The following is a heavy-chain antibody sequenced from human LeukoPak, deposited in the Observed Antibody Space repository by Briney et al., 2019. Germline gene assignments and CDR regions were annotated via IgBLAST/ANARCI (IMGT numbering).Heavy chain of an antibody. J-gene: IGHJ6*03. CDR1: RGSISSYY. CDR2: IYTSGST. CDR3: ARSSPTNERSVVVDYYYMDV. V-gene: IGHV4-4*09. D-gene: IGHD2-15*01. Sequence: PLETPSLSRTVSRGSISSYYGTWIPESPGTQLEGIGYIYTSGSTNYNPSLKSRRTISVDTSNQQFSLKLSSVTAADTAVYYCARSSPTNERSVVVDYYYMDVWGKGTTVTVSS.